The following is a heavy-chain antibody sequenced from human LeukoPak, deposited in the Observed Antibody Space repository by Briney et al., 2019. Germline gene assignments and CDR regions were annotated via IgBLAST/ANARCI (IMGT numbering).Heavy chain of an antibody. D-gene: IGHD5-24*01. CDR2: IISSGSTI. V-gene: IGHV3-48*03. CDR1: GFTFSGYE. Sequence: GGSLRLSCAASGFTFSGYEMSWVRQAPGEGLEWVSDIISSGSTIYYADSVKGRFTISRDNAKNPLYLQINNLRAEDTAVYYCARLPHMGILEIRHYYYYGMDVWGKGTTVTVSS. CDR3: ARLPHMGILEIRHYYYYGMDV. J-gene: IGHJ6*04.